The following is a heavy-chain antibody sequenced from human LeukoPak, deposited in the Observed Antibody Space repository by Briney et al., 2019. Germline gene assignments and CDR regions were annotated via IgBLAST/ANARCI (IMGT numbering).Heavy chain of an antibody. CDR3: ARGIAAAGDY. V-gene: IGHV3-21*01. J-gene: IGHJ4*02. CDR1: GFTVSNNY. D-gene: IGHD6-13*01. Sequence: GGSLRLSCAASGFTVSNNYMRWVRQAPGKGLEWVSSISSSSSYIYYADSVKGRFTISRDNAKNSLYLQMNSLRAEDTAVYYCARGIAAAGDYWGQGTLVTVSS. CDR2: ISSSSSYI.